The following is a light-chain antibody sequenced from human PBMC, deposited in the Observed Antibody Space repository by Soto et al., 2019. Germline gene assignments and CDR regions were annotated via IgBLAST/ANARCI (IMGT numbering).Light chain of an antibody. CDR2: GVS. Sequence: QSVLTQPPSASGSPGQSVTIPCTGTSSDVGGYNYVSWYQQHPGKAPKLMIYGVSERPSGVPDRFSGSKSGNTASLTVSGLQAGDEADYYCSSYAGTNNYVVFGGGTKLTVL. CDR1: SSDVGGYNY. CDR3: SSYAGTNNYVV. V-gene: IGLV2-8*01. J-gene: IGLJ2*01.